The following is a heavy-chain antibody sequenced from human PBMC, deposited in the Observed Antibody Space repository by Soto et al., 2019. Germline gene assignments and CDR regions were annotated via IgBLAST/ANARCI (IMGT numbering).Heavy chain of an antibody. V-gene: IGHV1-18*01. CDR3: ARAESYTTSWYAMDV. CDR1: GYSFRNYG. J-gene: IGHJ6*02. Sequence: QVQLVQSGAEVKQPGASVKVSCKASGYSFRNYGFIWVRQAPGQGLEWMGWISGLNGDTNYARSLQGRATMMTDTSTATVYMESRNLRSDDTAVYYCARAESYTTSWYAMDVWGQGTAVTV. D-gene: IGHD2-2*02. CDR2: ISGLNGDT.